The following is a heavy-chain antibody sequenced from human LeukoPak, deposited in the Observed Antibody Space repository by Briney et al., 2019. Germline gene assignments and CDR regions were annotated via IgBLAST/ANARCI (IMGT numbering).Heavy chain of an antibody. J-gene: IGHJ4*02. CDR1: GGSFSGYY. D-gene: IGHD5-12*01. CDR3: ARVHGYSGYDADY. V-gene: IGHV4-34*01. Sequence: SETLSLTCAVYGGSFSGYYWSWIRQPPGKGLEWIGEINHSGSINYNPSLKSRVTISVDTSKNQFSLKLSSVTAADTAVYYCARVHGYSGYDADYWGQGTLVTVSS. CDR2: INHSGSI.